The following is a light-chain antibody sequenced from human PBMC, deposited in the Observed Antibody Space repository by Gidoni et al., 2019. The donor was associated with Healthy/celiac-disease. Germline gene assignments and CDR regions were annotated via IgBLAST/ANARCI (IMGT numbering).Light chain of an antibody. J-gene: IGKJ1*01. Sequence: IVMTQSPATLSVSPGERATPSCRASQRVSSNLAWYQQKPGQAPRLLIYGASPRATGIPARFSGSGSGTEFTLTISSLQSEDFAVYYCQQYNNWPPWTFXXXTKVEIK. CDR3: QQYNNWPPWT. CDR2: GAS. V-gene: IGKV3-15*01. CDR1: QRVSSN.